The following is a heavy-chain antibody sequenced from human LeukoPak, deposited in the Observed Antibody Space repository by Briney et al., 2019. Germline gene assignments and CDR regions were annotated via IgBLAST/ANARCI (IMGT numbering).Heavy chain of an antibody. V-gene: IGHV4-59*01. CDR3: ARGDYGSGTYYFDY. CDR2: IYYTGST. D-gene: IGHD3-10*01. J-gene: IGHJ4*02. Sequence: PSETLSLTCTVSGGSIRSYYWSWIRQPPGKGLEWIGYIYYTGSTNYNPSLQSRVTISVDTSKNQFSLKLSSVTAADTAVYYCARGDYGSGTYYFDYWGQGTLVTVSS. CDR1: GGSIRSYY.